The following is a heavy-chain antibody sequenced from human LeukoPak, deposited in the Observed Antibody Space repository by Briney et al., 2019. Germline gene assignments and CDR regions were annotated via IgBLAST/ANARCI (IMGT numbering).Heavy chain of an antibody. CDR1: GGSITGSTYY. J-gene: IGHJ5*02. D-gene: IGHD2-21*02. Sequence: PSETLSLTCTVSGGSITGSTYYWAWFRQPPGKGLEWIGSLYHTGSTYYSPSLKSRVSLFLDTSKSQFFLKVTSVTAADTAVYYGARRSGDWAVNWFDPWGQGTLVSVSS. CDR2: LYHTGST. V-gene: IGHV4-39*01. CDR3: ARRSGDWAVNWFDP.